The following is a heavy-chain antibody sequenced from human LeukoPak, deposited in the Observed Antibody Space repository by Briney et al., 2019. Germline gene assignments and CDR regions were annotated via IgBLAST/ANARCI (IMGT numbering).Heavy chain of an antibody. J-gene: IGHJ1*01. Sequence: ASVKVSCKASGYTFTSDGISWVRQAPGQGLEWMGWISAYNGNTNYAQKLQGRVTMTTDTSTSTAYMELRSLRSDDTAVYYCARTERGYCSGGSCYSAEYFQHWGQGTLVTVSS. V-gene: IGHV1-18*01. CDR2: ISAYNGNT. CDR3: ARTERGYCSGGSCYSAEYFQH. CDR1: GYTFTSDG. D-gene: IGHD2-15*01.